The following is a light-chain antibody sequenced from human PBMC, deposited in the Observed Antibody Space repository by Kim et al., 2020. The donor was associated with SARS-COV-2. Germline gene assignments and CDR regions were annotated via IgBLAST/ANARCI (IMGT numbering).Light chain of an antibody. V-gene: IGKV1-13*02. J-gene: IGKJ4*01. CDR3: QQFSTYPIA. CDR2: DAT. Sequence: IQLTQSTSSLSASVGDRVTITCRASEFVGSALAWYQQKPGKSPELLIYDATFLKDGVPSRFSGSGSGTDFTLTISGLQPGDFATYYWQQFSTYPIAFGGGTKVDIK. CDR1: EFVGSA.